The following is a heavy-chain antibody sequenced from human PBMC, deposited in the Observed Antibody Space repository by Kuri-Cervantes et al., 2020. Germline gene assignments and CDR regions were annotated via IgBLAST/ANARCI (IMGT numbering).Heavy chain of an antibody. CDR3: AKDYGSFFQYFDY. CDR2: IGWNSGSI. J-gene: IGHJ4*02. D-gene: IGHD1-26*01. CDR1: GFTFDDYA. Sequence: GGSLRLSFAASGFTFDDYAMHWVRQAPGKGLEWVSSIGWNSGSIGYADSVKGRFTISRDNAKNSLYMQMNSLRAEDTALFYCAKDYGSFFQYFDYWGQGTLVTVSS. V-gene: IGHV3-9*01.